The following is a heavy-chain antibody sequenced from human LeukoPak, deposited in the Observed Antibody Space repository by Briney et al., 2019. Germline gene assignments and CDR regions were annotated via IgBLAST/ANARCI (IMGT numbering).Heavy chain of an antibody. D-gene: IGHD2-15*01. CDR2: INPNSGGT. CDR1: GYTFTGYY. V-gene: IGHV1-2*02. J-gene: IGHJ6*03. Sequence: ASVKVSCKASGYTFTGYYMHWVRQAPGQGLEWMGWINPNSGGTNYAQKFQGRVTMTRDTSISTAYMELSRLGSDDTAVYYCARGCSGGSCYYYYYMDVWGKGTTVTVSS. CDR3: ARGCSGGSCYYYYYMDV.